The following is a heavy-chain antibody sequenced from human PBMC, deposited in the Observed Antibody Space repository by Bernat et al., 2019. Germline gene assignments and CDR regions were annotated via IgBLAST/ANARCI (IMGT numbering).Heavy chain of an antibody. J-gene: IGHJ6*02. Sequence: KLSCSASGFTFSHAWMSWVRQAPGKGLEWVGRIKSQGGGGTVDYAAPVKGRFTISRDDPKNTLYLQMNSPKAEDTAVYYWTWNGDYYYSMVIWGYGNTV. V-gene: IGHV3-15*01. CDR3: TWNGDYYYSMVI. CDR2: IKSQGGGGTV. D-gene: IGHD1-1*01. CDR1: GFTFSHAW.